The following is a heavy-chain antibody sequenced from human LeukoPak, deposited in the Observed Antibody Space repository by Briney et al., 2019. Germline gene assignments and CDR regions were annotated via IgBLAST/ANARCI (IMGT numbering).Heavy chain of an antibody. D-gene: IGHD5-18*01. CDR1: GFTFSSYA. V-gene: IGHV3-30*04. J-gene: IGHJ4*02. CDR2: ISYDGSNK. CDR3: ARERVRGYSYGYLDY. Sequence: PGRSLRLSCAASGFTFSSYAMHWVRPAPGKGLEWGAVISYDGSNKYYADSVKGRFTISRDNSKNTLYLQMNSLRAEDTAVYYCARERVRGYSYGYLDYWGQGTLVTVSS.